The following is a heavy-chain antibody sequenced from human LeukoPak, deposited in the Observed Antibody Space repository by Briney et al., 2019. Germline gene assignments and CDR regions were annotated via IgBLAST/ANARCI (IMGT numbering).Heavy chain of an antibody. J-gene: IGHJ4*02. CDR3: ARADSADYYDSSGSIDY. D-gene: IGHD3-22*01. CDR1: GYTFTTYH. V-gene: IGHV1-46*01. Sequence: EASVKISCKASGYTFTTYHMHWVRQAPGQGLEWMVIINPSGGSTSYAQKFQGRVTMTRDTSTSTVYLELSSLRSEDTAVYYCARADSADYYDSSGSIDYWGQGTLVPVSS. CDR2: INPSGGST.